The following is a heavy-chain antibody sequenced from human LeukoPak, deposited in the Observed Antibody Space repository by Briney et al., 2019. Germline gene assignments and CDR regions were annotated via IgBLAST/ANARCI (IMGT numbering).Heavy chain of an antibody. CDR1: GFTLSSYP. D-gene: IGHD3-22*01. CDR3: AQGTYYEERSGYNGVFDC. V-gene: IGHV3-23*01. Sequence: PGGSLRLSCVASGFTLSSYPLSWVRQAPGKGLEWVSAISGSGVNTYYSDSVRGRFTISRDNSKNTLYLQMNSPEAEDTAVYFCAQGTYYEERSGYNGVFDCWGQGTLVTVSS. CDR2: ISGSGVNT. J-gene: IGHJ4*02.